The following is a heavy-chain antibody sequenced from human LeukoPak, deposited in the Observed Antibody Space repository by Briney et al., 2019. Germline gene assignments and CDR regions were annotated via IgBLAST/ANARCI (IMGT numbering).Heavy chain of an antibody. CDR1: GFTFSSYE. CDR3: ARDSYGSSGYYYVSDY. Sequence: TGGSLRLSCAASGFTFSSYEMNWVRQAPGKGLDWVSYISSSGSTIYYADSVKGRFTISRNNAKNSLYLQMNSLRDEDTAVYYCARDSYGSSGYYYVSDYWGQGTLVTVSS. CDR2: ISSSGSTI. J-gene: IGHJ4*02. D-gene: IGHD3-22*01. V-gene: IGHV3-48*03.